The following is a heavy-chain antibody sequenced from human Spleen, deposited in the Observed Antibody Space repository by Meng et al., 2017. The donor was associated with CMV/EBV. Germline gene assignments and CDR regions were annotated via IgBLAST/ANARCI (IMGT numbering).Heavy chain of an antibody. CDR1: GGTFSSST. CDR3: ARQERYYYYYGLDV. Sequence: SGGTFSSSTITWVRQAPGQGLEWVGGIIPVFGTANYAQKFQGRVRITSDESTSIAHLELNSLRSDDAAVYYCARQERYYYYYGLDVWGQGTTVTVSS. CDR2: IIPVFGTA. V-gene: IGHV1-69*01. J-gene: IGHJ6*02.